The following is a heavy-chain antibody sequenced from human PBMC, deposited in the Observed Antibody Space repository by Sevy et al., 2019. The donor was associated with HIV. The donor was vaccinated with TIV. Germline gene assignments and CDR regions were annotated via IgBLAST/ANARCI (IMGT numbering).Heavy chain of an antibody. J-gene: IGHJ4*02. D-gene: IGHD3-10*01. CDR2: ISSGSSYI. CDR1: GFTFSYYN. CDR3: ARNLDYYASGPPDS. Sequence: GVSLRLSCAASGFTFSYYNMNWVRQAPGKGLEWVSSISSGSSYIFYVDSVKGRFTISRDNAKDSLFLQMNSLRAEDTAVYYCARNLDYYASGPPDSWGRGTLVTVSS. V-gene: IGHV3-21*01.